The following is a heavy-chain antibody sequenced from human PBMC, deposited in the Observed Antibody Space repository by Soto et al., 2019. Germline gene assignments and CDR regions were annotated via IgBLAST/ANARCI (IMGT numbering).Heavy chain of an antibody. CDR2: IIPIFGTA. J-gene: IGHJ5*02. CDR3: ASFRYDSSGYDRGRFDP. D-gene: IGHD3-22*01. V-gene: IGHV1-69*13. CDR1: GGTFSSYS. Sequence: GASVNVSCKSSGGTFSSYSISWGRQAPGQGLEWMGGIIPIFGTANYAQKFQGRVTITADESTSTAYMELSSLRSEDTAVYYCASFRYDSSGYDRGRFDPWGQGTLVTVSS.